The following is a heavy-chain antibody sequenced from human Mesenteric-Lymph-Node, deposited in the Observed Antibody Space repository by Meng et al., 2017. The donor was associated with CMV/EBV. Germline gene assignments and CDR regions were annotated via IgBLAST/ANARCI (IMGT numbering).Heavy chain of an antibody. Sequence: QVQLVQSRAEVGKAGASGMVSCKASGYTFTDFYIHWVRQAPGQGLEWMGRINPNSGVSNSAQNFQGRVTMTRDTSISTAYMELGRLTSDDTAVYYCARDNVNPEGFDPWGQGTLVTVSS. D-gene: IGHD2/OR15-2a*01. CDR2: INPNSGVS. CDR3: ARDNVNPEGFDP. V-gene: IGHV1-2*06. J-gene: IGHJ5*02. CDR1: GYTFTDFY.